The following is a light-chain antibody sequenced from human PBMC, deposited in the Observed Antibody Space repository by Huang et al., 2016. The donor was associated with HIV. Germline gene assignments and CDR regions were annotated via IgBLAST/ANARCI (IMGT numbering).Light chain of an antibody. CDR3: QQYGMSPRT. CDR2: GAS. J-gene: IGKJ2*01. Sequence: DIVLTQSPGTLSLSPGERATLSCRASQSVTNSYLAWYQQKPGQPPRLLIYGASSRDTGIPDRFSGSGSGTDFTLTISRLEPEDFVVYYCQQYGMSPRTFGQGTKLEIK. V-gene: IGKV3-20*01. CDR1: QSVTNSY.